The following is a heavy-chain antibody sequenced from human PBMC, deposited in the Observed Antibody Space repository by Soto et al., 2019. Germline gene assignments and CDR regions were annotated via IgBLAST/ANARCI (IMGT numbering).Heavy chain of an antibody. CDR1: GFTFSSFG. D-gene: IGHD5-12*01. CDR2: ISYDGIDK. V-gene: IGHV3-30*18. Sequence: QVQRVESGGGVVQPGGSLRLSCAASGFTFSSFGIHWVRQAPGKGLEWVAVISYDGIDKNYGDSVKGRFTISRENSKNMVYLQMNSLRAEDTAVYYFAKDLREMATIRPDYWGQGILVTVSS. J-gene: IGHJ4*02. CDR3: AKDLREMATIRPDY.